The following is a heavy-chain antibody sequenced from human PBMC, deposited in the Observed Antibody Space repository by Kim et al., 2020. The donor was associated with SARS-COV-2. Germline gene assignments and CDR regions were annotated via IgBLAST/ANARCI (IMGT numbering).Heavy chain of an antibody. J-gene: IGHJ5*02. Sequence: ASVKVSCKASGYTFTSYGISWVRQAPGQGLEWMGWISAYNGNTNYAQKLQGRVTMTTDTSTSTAYMELRSLRSDDTAVYYCATYDSSVPGGWFDPWGQGTLVTVSS. CDR1: GYTFTSYG. CDR2: ISAYNGNT. V-gene: IGHV1-18*01. CDR3: ATYDSSVPGGWFDP. D-gene: IGHD3-22*01.